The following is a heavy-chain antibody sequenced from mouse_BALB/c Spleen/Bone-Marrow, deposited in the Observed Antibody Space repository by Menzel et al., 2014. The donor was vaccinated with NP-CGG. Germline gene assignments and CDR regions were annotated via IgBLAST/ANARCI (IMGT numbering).Heavy chain of an antibody. CDR1: GFNIKDTY. Sequence: AHVKQSGAELVKPGASVKLSCTASGFNIKDTYMHWVKQRPEQGLEWIGRIDPANGDTKYDPKFQGKATITADTSSNTAYLQLSSLTSEDTAVYYCARRGYYGNYYYAMDYWGQGTSVTVSS. V-gene: IGHV14-3*02. D-gene: IGHD2-1*01. J-gene: IGHJ4*01. CDR2: IDPANGDT. CDR3: ARRGYYGNYYYAMDY.